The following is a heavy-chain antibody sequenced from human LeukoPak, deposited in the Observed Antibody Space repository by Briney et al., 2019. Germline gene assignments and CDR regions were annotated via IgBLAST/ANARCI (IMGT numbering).Heavy chain of an antibody. V-gene: IGHV3-13*01. D-gene: IGHD5-18*01. CDR2: IDTAGNT. CDR3: TLSYGRGFNYYYGMDV. CDR1: GFTFSSYD. Sequence: GGSLRLSCAASGFTFSSYDMHWVRQATGKGLEWDSAIDTAGNTYYPGSVKGRFTISRENAKNSLYLQMNSLRAGDTAVYYCTLSYGRGFNYYYGMDVWGQGTTVTVSS. J-gene: IGHJ6*02.